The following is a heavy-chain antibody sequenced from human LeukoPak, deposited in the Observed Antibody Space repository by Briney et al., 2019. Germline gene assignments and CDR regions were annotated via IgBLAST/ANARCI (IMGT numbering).Heavy chain of an antibody. CDR3: ARDSKQLVPKYFQH. CDR2: ISYDGSNK. CDR1: GFTFSSYA. D-gene: IGHD6-13*01. J-gene: IGHJ1*01. Sequence: PGGSLRLSCAASGFTFSSYAMHWVRQAPGKGLEWVAVISYDGSNKYYADSVKGRFTISRDNSKNTLYLQMNSLRAEDTAVYYCARDSKQLVPKYFQHWGQGTLVTVSS. V-gene: IGHV3-30-3*01.